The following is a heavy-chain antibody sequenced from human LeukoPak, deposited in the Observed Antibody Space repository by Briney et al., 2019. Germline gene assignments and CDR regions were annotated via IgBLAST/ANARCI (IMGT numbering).Heavy chain of an antibody. V-gene: IGHV3-30-3*01. D-gene: IGHD1-26*01. CDR2: ISYDGSNK. CDR3: ARDHVVGATTGYFDY. CDR1: GFTFSSYA. Sequence: AGGSLRLSCAASGFTFSSYAMHWVRQAPGKGLEWVAVISYDGSNKYYADSVKGRFTISRDNSKNTLYLQMNSLRAEDTAVYYCARDHVVGATTGYFDYWGQGTLVTVSS. J-gene: IGHJ4*02.